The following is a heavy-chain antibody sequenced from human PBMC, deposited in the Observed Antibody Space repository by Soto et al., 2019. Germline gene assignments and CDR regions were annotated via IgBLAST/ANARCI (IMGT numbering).Heavy chain of an antibody. V-gene: IGHV1-69*01. Sequence: QVQLVQSGAEVKKPGSSVKVSCKASGGTFSSYAISWVRQAPGQGLEWMGGIIPISGTANYAQKIQGRVTITADESTSTAYMERSSLRSEDTAVYYCARSQGSSTSLEIYYYYYYGMDVWCQGTTVTVSS. CDR3: ARSQGSSTSLEIYYYYYYGMDV. J-gene: IGHJ6*02. CDR2: IIPISGTA. D-gene: IGHD2-2*01. CDR1: GGTFSSYA.